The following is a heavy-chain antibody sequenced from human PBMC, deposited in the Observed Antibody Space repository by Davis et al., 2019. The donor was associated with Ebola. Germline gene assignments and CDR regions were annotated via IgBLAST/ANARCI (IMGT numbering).Heavy chain of an antibody. J-gene: IGHJ5*02. D-gene: IGHD1-26*01. CDR2: IYYSGST. CDR3: ARDGREWELLPLNWFDP. Sequence: PSETLLTCTVSGGSISSYYWSWIRQPPGKGLEWIGYIYYSGSTNYNPSLKSRVTISVDTSKNQFSLKLSSVTAADTAVYYCARDGREWELLPLNWFDPWGQGTLVTVSS. V-gene: IGHV4-59*01. CDR1: GGSISSYY.